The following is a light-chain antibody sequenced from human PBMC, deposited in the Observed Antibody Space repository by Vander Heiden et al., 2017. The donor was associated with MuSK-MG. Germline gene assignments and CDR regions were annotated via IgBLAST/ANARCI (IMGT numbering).Light chain of an antibody. CDR3: QQYDNLPIT. V-gene: IGKV1-33*01. CDR2: DAS. Sequence: DIQMTQSPSSLSATVGDRVTITCQASQGINTYLKWYQQKPGKAPKLLIYDASKLETGVPARFSGSGSGTHFSFTISSLQPEDFTTYYCQQYDNLPITFGQGTRLE. J-gene: IGKJ5*01. CDR1: QGINTY.